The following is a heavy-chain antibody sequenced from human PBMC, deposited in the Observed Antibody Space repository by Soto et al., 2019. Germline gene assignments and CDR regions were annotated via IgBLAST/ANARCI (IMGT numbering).Heavy chain of an antibody. V-gene: IGHV4-34*01. Sequence: QVQLQQWGAGLLKPSETLSLTCAVYGGSCSGYYWSWIRQPPGKGLEWIGEINHSGSTNYNPSLKIRVTISVDSSKNQSYLKLSSVTAADTAVYYCARPALAVRAFALWGQGTMVTVS. J-gene: IGHJ3*01. D-gene: IGHD5-18*01. CDR2: INHSGST. CDR1: GGSCSGYY. CDR3: ARPALAVRAFAL.